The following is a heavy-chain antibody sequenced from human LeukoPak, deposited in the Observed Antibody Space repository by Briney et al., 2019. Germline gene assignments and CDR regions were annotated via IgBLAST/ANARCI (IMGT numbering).Heavy chain of an antibody. CDR1: GYTFTGYY. CDR2: INPNSGGT. D-gene: IGHD2-2*01. Sequence: ASVKVSCKASGYTFTGYYMHWVRQAPGQGLEWMGWINPNSGGTNYAQKFQGRVTMTRDTSISTAYMELSRLRSDDTAVYYCARVRGIVVVPAARGNLDYWGQGTLVTVSS. CDR3: ARVRGIVVVPAARGNLDY. V-gene: IGHV1-2*02. J-gene: IGHJ4*02.